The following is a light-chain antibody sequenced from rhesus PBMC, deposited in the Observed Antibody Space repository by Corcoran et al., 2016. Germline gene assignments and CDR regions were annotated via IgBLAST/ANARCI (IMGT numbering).Light chain of an antibody. CDR1: QSISSW. J-gene: IGKJ1*01. CDR3: QQYSSSPPT. CDR2: KAS. V-gene: IGKV1-22*01. Sequence: DIQMTQSPSSLSASVGDTVTITCRASQSISSWLAWYQQTPGKAPKLLIYKASRLQSGVPSRFSGSGSVTDFTLTISSLQSEDFATYYCQQYSSSPPTFGQGTKVEIK.